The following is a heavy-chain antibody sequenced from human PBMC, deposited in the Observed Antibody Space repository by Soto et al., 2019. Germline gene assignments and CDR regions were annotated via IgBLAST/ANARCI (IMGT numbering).Heavy chain of an antibody. D-gene: IGHD3-3*01. CDR2: IKHSGST. CDR3: ARGVPFGHYSMDV. V-gene: IGHV4-34*01. CDR1: DGSFTGFH. Sequence: WATLSITCAVYDGSFTGFHWTWIRRPPGKGLEWIGEIKHSGSTNYNPSLTRRVTISVDTSKNQFSLKLNSVTAADTAVYYCARGVPFGHYSMDVWGQGTTVTVSS. J-gene: IGHJ6*02.